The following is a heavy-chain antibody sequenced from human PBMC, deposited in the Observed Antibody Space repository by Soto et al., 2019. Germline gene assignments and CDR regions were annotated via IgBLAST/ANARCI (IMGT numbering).Heavy chain of an antibody. D-gene: IGHD6-19*01. CDR2: IWYDGTNK. J-gene: IGHJ4*02. Sequence: GGSLRLSCAASGFTFSTYGMHWVRQAPGKGLEWLAIIWYDGTNKFYADSVRGRFTVSRDNYKNTLYLQMNGLRAEDTAVYYCATDGPRIAVAGTYPDHWGQGTLVTVSS. V-gene: IGHV3-33*01. CDR3: ATDGPRIAVAGTYPDH. CDR1: GFTFSTYG.